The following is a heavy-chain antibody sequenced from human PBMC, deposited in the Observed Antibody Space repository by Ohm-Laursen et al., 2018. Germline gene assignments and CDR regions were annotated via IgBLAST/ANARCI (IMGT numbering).Heavy chain of an antibody. CDR1: GGSISSGGYY. Sequence: SETLSLTCSVSGGSISSGGYYWSWIRQHPGKGLEWIGYIYYSGSTYYNPSLKSRVTISVDTSKNQFSLKLSSVTAADTAVYYCASSYSSGAFDIWGQGTMVTVSS. D-gene: IGHD6-19*01. V-gene: IGHV4-31*03. J-gene: IGHJ3*02. CDR3: ASSYSSGAFDI. CDR2: IYYSGST.